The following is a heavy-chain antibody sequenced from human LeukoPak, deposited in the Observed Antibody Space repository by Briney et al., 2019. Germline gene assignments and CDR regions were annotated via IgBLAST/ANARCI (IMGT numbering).Heavy chain of an antibody. CDR2: ISAYNGNT. V-gene: IGHV1-18*01. D-gene: IGHD3-10*01. CDR3: ARDSLYYGSGRLYSLNY. J-gene: IGHJ4*02. CDR1: GSTFTSYG. Sequence: ASVKVSCKASGSTFTSYGSSWVRQAPGQGLEWMGWISAYNGNTNNAQTLQGRVTITTDTSTSTAYMELRSLRSDHTAVYYCARDSLYYGSGRLYSLNYWGQGTLVTVSS.